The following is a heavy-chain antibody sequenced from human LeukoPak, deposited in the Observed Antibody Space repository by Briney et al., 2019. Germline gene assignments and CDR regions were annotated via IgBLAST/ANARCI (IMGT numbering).Heavy chain of an antibody. Sequence: PGGSLRLSCAASGFTFSSYAMHWVRQAPGKGLEWVAVISYDGSNKYYADSVKGRFTISRDNSKNTLYLQMNSLRAEDTAVYYCARGSAYYYDSSGYLDYWGQGTLVTVSS. V-gene: IGHV3-30-3*01. D-gene: IGHD3-22*01. CDR3: ARGSAYYYDSSGYLDY. CDR2: ISYDGSNK. CDR1: GFTFSSYA. J-gene: IGHJ4*02.